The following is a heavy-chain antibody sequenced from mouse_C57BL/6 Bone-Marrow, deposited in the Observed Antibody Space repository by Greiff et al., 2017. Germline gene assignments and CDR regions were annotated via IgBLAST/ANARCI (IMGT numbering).Heavy chain of an antibody. CDR2: ISYDGSN. D-gene: IGHD2-4*01. J-gene: IGHJ3*01. V-gene: IGHV3-6*01. CDR3: ARSYDCDVPY. Sequence: DVQLQESGPGLVKPSQSLSLTCSVTGYSITSGYYWNWIRQFPGNKLEWMGYISYDGSNNYNPSLKIRFSITRDPSKNQFFLKLNSVTTEDTATDYCARSYDCDVPYWGQGTLVTVSA. CDR1: GYSITSGYY.